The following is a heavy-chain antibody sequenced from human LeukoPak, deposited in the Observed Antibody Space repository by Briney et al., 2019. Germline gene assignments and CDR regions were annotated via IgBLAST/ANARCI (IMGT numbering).Heavy chain of an antibody. J-gene: IGHJ4*02. CDR1: GYTFTSYA. Sequence: ASVTVSCTASGYTFTSYAMNWVRQAPGQGLEWMGWINTNTGNPTYAQGFTGRFVFSLDTSVSTAYLQISSLKAGNTAVYYCARDAYSSPTDFDYWGQGTLVTVSS. CDR2: INTNTGNP. V-gene: IGHV7-4-1*02. D-gene: IGHD5-18*01. CDR3: ARDAYSSPTDFDY.